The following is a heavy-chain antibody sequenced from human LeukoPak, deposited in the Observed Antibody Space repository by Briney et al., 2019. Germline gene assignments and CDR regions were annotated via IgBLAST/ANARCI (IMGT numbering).Heavy chain of an antibody. J-gene: IGHJ4*02. CDR1: GFTFSSYW. CDR3: TRDAWGDRDGFFEC. D-gene: IGHD5-24*01. Sequence: GGSLRLSCAASGFTFSSYWMHWVRQVPGKGLVWVARVNTDGRSTSYGESLKGRFTISRDNARNTLYLQMNSLRAEDTAVYYCTRDAWGDRDGFFECWGQGTLVTVSS. V-gene: IGHV3-74*01. CDR2: VNTDGRST.